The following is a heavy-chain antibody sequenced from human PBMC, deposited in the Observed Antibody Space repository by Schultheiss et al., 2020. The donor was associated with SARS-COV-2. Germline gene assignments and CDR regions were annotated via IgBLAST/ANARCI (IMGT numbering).Heavy chain of an antibody. CDR3: ARVPNYPGTVYFDY. Sequence: GGSLRLSCAASGFTFSSYGMHWVRQAPGKGLEWVAVISYDGSNKYYADSVKGRFTISRDNSKNTLYLQMNSLRAEDTAVYYCARVPNYPGTVYFDYWGQGTLVTVSS. CDR2: ISYDGSNK. J-gene: IGHJ4*02. CDR1: GFTFSSYG. D-gene: IGHD1-14*01. V-gene: IGHV3-30*03.